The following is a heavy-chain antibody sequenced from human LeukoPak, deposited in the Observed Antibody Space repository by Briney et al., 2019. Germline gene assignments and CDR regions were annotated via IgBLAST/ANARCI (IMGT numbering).Heavy chain of an antibody. CDR2: IRSKANSYAT. Sequence: GGSLKLSCAASGFTFSGFAMHWVRQASGKGLEWVGRIRSKANSYATAYAASVKGRFTISRDDSKNTAYLQMNSLKTEDTAVYYCTDHQPGPRGDVWGKGTTVTVSS. CDR1: GFTFSGFA. CDR3: TDHQPGPRGDV. J-gene: IGHJ6*04. V-gene: IGHV3-73*01.